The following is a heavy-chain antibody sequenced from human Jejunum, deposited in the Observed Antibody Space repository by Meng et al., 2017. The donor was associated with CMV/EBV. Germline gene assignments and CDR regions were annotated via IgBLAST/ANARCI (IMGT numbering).Heavy chain of an antibody. CDR3: ARDRYCMNGVCQAPASYYYGMDV. Sequence: NWVRQAPGKGLEWISYINFSGNSKYYADSVRGRFTISRDNSKNSLYLLMSSLGVEDTAVYYCARDRYCMNGVCQAPASYYYGMDVWGQGTTVTVSS. CDR2: INFSGNSK. V-gene: IGHV3-48*03. D-gene: IGHD2-8*01. J-gene: IGHJ6*02.